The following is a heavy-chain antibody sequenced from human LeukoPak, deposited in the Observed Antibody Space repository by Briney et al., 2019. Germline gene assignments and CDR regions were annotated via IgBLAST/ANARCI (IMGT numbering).Heavy chain of an antibody. Sequence: SETLSLTCTVSGGSISSYYWSWIRQPPGKGLEWIGYIYYSGSTNYNPSLKSRVTISVDTSKNQFSLKLSSVTAADTAVYYCARGAYYYDSSLGYWGQGTLVTVSS. D-gene: IGHD3-22*01. CDR1: GGSISSYY. J-gene: IGHJ4*02. V-gene: IGHV4-59*01. CDR3: ARGAYYYDSSLGY. CDR2: IYYSGST.